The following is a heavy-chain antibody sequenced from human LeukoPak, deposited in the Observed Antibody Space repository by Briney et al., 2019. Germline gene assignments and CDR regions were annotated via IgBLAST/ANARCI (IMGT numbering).Heavy chain of an antibody. Sequence: GGSLRLSCAASGFTFSSYSMNWVRQAPGKGLEWVSYISSSSSTIYYADSVKGRFTISRDNAKNSLYLQMNSLRAEDTAVYYCARLDSNSWGMGDYWGQGTLVTVSS. J-gene: IGHJ4*02. CDR2: ISSSSSTI. CDR3: ARLDSNSWGMGDY. V-gene: IGHV3-48*01. CDR1: GFTFSSYS. D-gene: IGHD6-6*01.